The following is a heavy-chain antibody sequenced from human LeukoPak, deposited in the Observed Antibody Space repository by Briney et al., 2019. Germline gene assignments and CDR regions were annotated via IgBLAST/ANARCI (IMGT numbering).Heavy chain of an antibody. J-gene: IGHJ4*02. D-gene: IGHD3-16*01. CDR1: GFTFSNAW. CDR2: IKSKTDGGTT. V-gene: IGHV3-15*01. CDR3: TTDGDYDFHYYFGY. Sequence: PGGSLRLSCAASGFTFSNAWMSWVRQAPGKGLEWVGRIKSKTDGGTTDYAAPVKGRFTLSRDDSKNTLYLQMNSLKTDDTAVYYCTTDGDYDFHYYFGYWGQGTLVTVSS.